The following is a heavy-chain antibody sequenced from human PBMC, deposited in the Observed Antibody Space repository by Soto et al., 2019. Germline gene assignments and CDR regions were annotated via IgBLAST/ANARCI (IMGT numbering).Heavy chain of an antibody. Sequence: PSETLSLTCTVSGGSISSSSYDWGWIRQPPGKGLEWIGSIYYSGSTYSNPSLKSRVTISVDTSKNQLSLKLSSVTAADTAVYYCARHRGTHNWFDPWGQGTLVTSPQ. CDR3: ARHRGTHNWFDP. CDR1: GGSISSSSYD. V-gene: IGHV4-39*01. J-gene: IGHJ5*02. CDR2: IYYSGST.